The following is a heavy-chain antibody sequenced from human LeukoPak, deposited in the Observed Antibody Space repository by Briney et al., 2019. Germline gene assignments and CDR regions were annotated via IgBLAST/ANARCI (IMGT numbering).Heavy chain of an antibody. V-gene: IGHV3-48*01. D-gene: IGHD3-10*01. J-gene: IGHJ4*02. CDR3: ARDDGYYYGSGSYSSLDY. CDR1: RFTFSSYS. CDR2: ISSSSSTI. Sequence: QAGGSLRLSCAASRFTFSSYSMNWVRQAPGKGLEWVSYISSSSSTIYYADSVKGRFTISRDNAKNSLYLQMNSLRAEDTAVYYCARDDGYYYGSGSYSSLDYWGQGTLVTVSS.